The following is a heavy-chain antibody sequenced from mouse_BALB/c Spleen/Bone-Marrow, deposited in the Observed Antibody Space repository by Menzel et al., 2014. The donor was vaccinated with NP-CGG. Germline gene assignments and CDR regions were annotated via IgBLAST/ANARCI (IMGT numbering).Heavy chain of an antibody. CDR2: IDPANGNT. V-gene: IGHV14-3*02. CDR1: GFNINDTF. J-gene: IGHJ2*01. CDR3: TRGEDY. Sequence: VQLQQSGAELVKPGASVKLSCTGSGFNINDTFMHWVKQRPEQGLEWIGRIDPANGNTKNDPKFQGKATITADTSSNTAYLQLTRLTSEDTAVYYCTRGEDYWGQGTTLAVSS.